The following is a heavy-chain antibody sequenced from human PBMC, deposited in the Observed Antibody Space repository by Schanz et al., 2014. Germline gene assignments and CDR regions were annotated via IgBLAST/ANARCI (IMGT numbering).Heavy chain of an antibody. CDR2: ISGSGGNT. V-gene: IGHV3-23*04. CDR1: GFTFSSYG. J-gene: IGHJ4*02. D-gene: IGHD5-18*01. CDR3: AKDAENTAMITDYFDY. Sequence: EVQLVESGGGWVQPGGSLRLSCAASGFTFSSYGMHWVRQAPGKGLEWVSIISGSGGNTYYADAVRGRFTISRDNSKTSVYLQMNSLQAEDTAVYYCAKDAENTAMITDYFDYWGQGTLVTVSS.